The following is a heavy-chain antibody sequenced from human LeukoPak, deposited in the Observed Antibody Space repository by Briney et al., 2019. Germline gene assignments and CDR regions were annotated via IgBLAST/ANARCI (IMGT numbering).Heavy chain of an antibody. Sequence: PGGSLTLSCAASGFTFSSYEVNRVRQAPGKGLEWVSYIASGGGANRFYSESVKGRFTISRDNAKNSLYLHMNSLRAEDTGVYYCARIGTTTRGPAGLDVWGQGTTVTVSS. CDR3: ARIGTTTRGPAGLDV. CDR1: GFTFSSYE. CDR2: IASGGGANR. J-gene: IGHJ6*02. D-gene: IGHD2/OR15-2a*01. V-gene: IGHV3-48*03.